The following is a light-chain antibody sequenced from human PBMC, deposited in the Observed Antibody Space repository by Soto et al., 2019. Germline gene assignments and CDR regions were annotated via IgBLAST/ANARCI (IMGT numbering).Light chain of an antibody. V-gene: IGKV3-20*01. CDR1: QSVNNNY. J-gene: IGKJ2*01. CDR3: QQYGSSPYT. CDR2: GAS. Sequence: EIVLTQSPGTLSLSPGERATLSCRASQSVNNNYLGWYQQKPGQAPRLLIFGASNRATGIPDRFSGSGSGTGFTLTISRLEPEDFAVYYCQQYGSSPYTFGQGTKLEIK.